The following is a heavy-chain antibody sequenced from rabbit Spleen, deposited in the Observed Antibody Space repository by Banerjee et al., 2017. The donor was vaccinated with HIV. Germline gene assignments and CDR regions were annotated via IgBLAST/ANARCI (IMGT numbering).Heavy chain of an antibody. Sequence: QSLEESGGGLVQPEGSLTLTCTASGFSFSSSYYMCWVRQAPGKGLEWIGCIYTGNSGYTYYATWATGRFTCSKPSSTTVTLQMTSLTAADTATYFCARDTGSSFSSYGMDLWGQGTLVTVS. CDR3: ARDTGSSFSSYGMDL. D-gene: IGHD8-1*01. J-gene: IGHJ6*01. V-gene: IGHV1S40*01. CDR1: GFSFSSSYY. CDR2: IYTGNSGYT.